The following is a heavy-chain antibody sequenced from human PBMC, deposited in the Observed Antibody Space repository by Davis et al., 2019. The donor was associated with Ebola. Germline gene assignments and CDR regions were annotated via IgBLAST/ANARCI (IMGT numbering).Heavy chain of an antibody. CDR2: IFHTGAT. J-gene: IGHJ4*02. V-gene: IGHV4-59*04. CDR3: ATDILSQPRD. CDR1: GGSINNYY. Sequence: PSETLSLTCTVSGGSINNYYWSWIRQPPGKGLEWIGSIFHTGATYYSPSLKSRVTMFVDTSKNQFSLNVYSVTAADTAIYYCATDILSQPRDWGQGTLVTVSS.